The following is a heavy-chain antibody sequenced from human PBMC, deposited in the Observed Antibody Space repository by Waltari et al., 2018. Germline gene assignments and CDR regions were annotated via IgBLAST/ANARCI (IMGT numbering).Heavy chain of an antibody. V-gene: IGHV1-24*01. J-gene: IGHJ3*02. CDR2: FDPEEGET. Sequence: QVQLVQSGAEVKKPGASVKVSCKVSGYTLTDLSMPWVRQAPGNGLEWMGGFDPEEGETIYAQKFQGRVTMTEDTSTDTAYMELSSLRSEDTAVYYCATRSITIFGVVITYDAFDIWGQGTMVTVSS. CDR1: GYTLTDLS. CDR3: ATRSITIFGVVITYDAFDI. D-gene: IGHD3-3*01.